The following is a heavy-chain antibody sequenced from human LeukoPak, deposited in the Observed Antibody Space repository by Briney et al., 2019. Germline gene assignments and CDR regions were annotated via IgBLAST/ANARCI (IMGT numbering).Heavy chain of an antibody. D-gene: IGHD6-13*01. CDR1: GGSIASSNW. V-gene: IGHV4-4*02. CDR3: ARVGIAAAGSFFDY. Sequence: SETLSLTCAVSGGSIASSNWWSWVRQPPGKGLEWIGEVYHSGSTNYNPSLKSRVIISIDKSNNQFSLKLTSVTAADTAVYYCARVGIAAAGSFFDYWGQGTLVTVSS. J-gene: IGHJ4*02. CDR2: VYHSGST.